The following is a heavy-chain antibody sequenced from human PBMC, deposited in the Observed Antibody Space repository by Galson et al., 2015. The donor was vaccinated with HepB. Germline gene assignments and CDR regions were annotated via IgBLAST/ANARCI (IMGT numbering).Heavy chain of an antibody. Sequence: SLRLSCAASGFTFSYYWMSWVPQAPGKGLEWVANIRQDGGGKYYVDSVKGRFTISRDNAKNSLFLQMNSLRAEDTAVYYCARRYSSSADFFDRWGQGTLVTVSS. V-gene: IGHV3-7*01. J-gene: IGHJ4*02. CDR1: GFTFSYYW. CDR2: IRQDGGGK. D-gene: IGHD6-6*01. CDR3: ARRYSSSADFFDR.